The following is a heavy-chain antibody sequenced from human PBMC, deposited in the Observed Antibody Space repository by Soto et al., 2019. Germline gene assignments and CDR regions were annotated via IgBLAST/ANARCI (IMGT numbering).Heavy chain of an antibody. CDR2: IYYSGST. J-gene: IGHJ6*03. Sequence: PSETLSLTCAVSGYSISSSNWWGWIRQPPGKGLEWIGYIYYSGSTYYNPSLKSRVTMSVDTSKNQFSLKLSSVTAVDTAVYYCARSPCSGGSCYHYYYYYMDVWGKGTTVTSP. V-gene: IGHV4-28*01. CDR3: ARSPCSGGSCYHYYYYYMDV. D-gene: IGHD2-15*01. CDR1: GYSISSSNW.